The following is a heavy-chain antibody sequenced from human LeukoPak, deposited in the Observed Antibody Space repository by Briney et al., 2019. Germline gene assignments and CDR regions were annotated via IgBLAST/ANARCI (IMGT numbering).Heavy chain of an antibody. CDR1: GFTFSSHE. Sequence: QPGGSLRLSCAASGFTFSSHEMNWVRQAPGKGLEWLSYISSSGSTIYYADSVKGRFTISKDNAKKSLYLQMNSLRVEDTAVYYCARDLYYYGSGSYVPGLPDYWGQGTLVTVSS. CDR3: ARDLYYYGSGSYVPGLPDY. D-gene: IGHD3-10*01. J-gene: IGHJ4*02. V-gene: IGHV3-48*03. CDR2: ISSSGSTI.